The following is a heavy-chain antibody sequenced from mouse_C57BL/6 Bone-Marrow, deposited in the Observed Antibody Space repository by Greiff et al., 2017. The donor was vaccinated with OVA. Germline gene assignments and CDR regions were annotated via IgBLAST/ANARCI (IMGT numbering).Heavy chain of an antibody. CDR2: IDPNSGGT. V-gene: IGHV1-72*01. CDR1: GYTFTSYW. Sequence: VQLQQPGAELVKPGASVKLSCKASGYTFTSYWMHWVKQRPGRGLEWIGRIDPNSGGTKYNEKFKSKATLTVDKPSSTAYMQLSSRTSEDAAVYYCARRGWGYAMDYWGQGTSVTVSS. J-gene: IGHJ4*01. D-gene: IGHD1-1*02. CDR3: ARRGWGYAMDY.